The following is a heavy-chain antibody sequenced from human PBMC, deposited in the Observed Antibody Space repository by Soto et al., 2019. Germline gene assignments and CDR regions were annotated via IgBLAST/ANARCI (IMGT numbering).Heavy chain of an antibody. V-gene: IGHV3-7*03. D-gene: IGHD2-2*01. CDR3: ARGGYCTTASCYGSHYYYGMDV. J-gene: IGHJ6*02. Sequence: EVQLVESGGGLVQPGGSLRLSCAASGFSFSDYWMSWVRQAPGKGLEWVANIKQDGSDKFYVDAVKGRFTISRDNAKNSLYLQMNSLRAEDTAVYYCARGGYCTTASCYGSHYYYGMDVWDQGTTVTVSS. CDR1: GFSFSDYW. CDR2: IKQDGSDK.